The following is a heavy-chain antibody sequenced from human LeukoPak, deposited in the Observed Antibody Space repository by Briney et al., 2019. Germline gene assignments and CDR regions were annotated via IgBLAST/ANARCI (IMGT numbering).Heavy chain of an antibody. V-gene: IGHV4-61*01. D-gene: IGHD1-7*01. CDR2: IYYSGST. Sequence: SSETLSLTCIVSGGSISSTTYYWSWIRQPPGKGLEWIGYIYYSGSTNYNPSLKSRVTISVDTSKNQFSLKLSSVTAADTAVYYCASLTGTNWFDPWGQGTLVTVSS. CDR3: ASLTGTNWFDP. J-gene: IGHJ5*02. CDR1: GGSISSTTYY.